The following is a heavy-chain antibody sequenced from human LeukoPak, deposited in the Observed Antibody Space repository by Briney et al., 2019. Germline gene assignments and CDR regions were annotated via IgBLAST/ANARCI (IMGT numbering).Heavy chain of an antibody. CDR1: GFTFGSHA. CDR3: GKTTVGYGSGQKPAWPVDY. Sequence: GGSLRLSCEASGFTFGSHAMYWVRQAPGKGLEWVAGIFGSGGSPHYADSVKGRFTISRDNPRNTVYLQINSLRDEDTAVYYCGKTTVGYGSGQKPAWPVDYWGQGTLVTVSS. D-gene: IGHD6-19*01. V-gene: IGHV3-23*01. J-gene: IGHJ4*02. CDR2: IFGSGGSP.